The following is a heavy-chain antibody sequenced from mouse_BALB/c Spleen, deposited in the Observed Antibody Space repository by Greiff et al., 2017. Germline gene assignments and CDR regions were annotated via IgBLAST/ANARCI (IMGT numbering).Heavy chain of an antibody. J-gene: IGHJ4*01. CDR3: ARGVRGYAMDY. V-gene: IGHV1-9*01. CDR1: GYTFSSYW. CDR2: ILPGSGST. Sequence: VQLVESGAELMKPGASVKISCKATGYTFSSYWIEWVKQRPGHGLEWIGEILPGSGSTNYNEKFKGKATFTADTSSNTAYMQLSSLTSEDSAVYYCARGVRGYAMDYWGQGTSVTVSS. D-gene: IGHD2-13*01.